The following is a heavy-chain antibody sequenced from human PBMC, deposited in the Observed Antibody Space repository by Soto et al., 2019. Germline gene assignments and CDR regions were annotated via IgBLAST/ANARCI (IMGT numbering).Heavy chain of an antibody. Sequence: GGSLRLSCAASGFTFSSYGMHWVRQAPGKGLEWVAVISYDGSNKYYADSVKGRFTISRDNSKNTLYLQMNSLRAEDTAEYYCAKVTKGHDGYDFWSGNPSYDYYGMDGWGQGTTVTVSS. CDR3: AKVTKGHDGYDFWSGNPSYDYYGMDG. CDR1: GFTFSSYG. V-gene: IGHV3-30*18. CDR2: ISYDGSNK. D-gene: IGHD3-3*01. J-gene: IGHJ6*02.